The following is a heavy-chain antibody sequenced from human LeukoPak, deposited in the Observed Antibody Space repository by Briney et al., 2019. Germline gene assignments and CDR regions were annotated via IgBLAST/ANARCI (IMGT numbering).Heavy chain of an antibody. CDR1: GGSISSYY. J-gene: IGHJ4*02. CDR3: ARHECSYGPTTALDS. D-gene: IGHD5-18*01. CDR2: IYYSGST. V-gene: IGHV4-59*08. Sequence: PSETLSLTCTVSGGSISSYYWSWLRQPPGEALEWIGCIYYSGSTHYNPSLKSRVAISVDTSKNQFSLNLSSVTAADTAVYYCARHECSYGPTTALDSWGQGTLVTVSS.